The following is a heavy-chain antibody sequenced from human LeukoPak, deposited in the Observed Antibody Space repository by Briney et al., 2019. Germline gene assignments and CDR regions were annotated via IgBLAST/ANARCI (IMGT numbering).Heavy chain of an antibody. CDR3: ARDGYLRSESYKELIDY. CDR1: GVTFIDNY. CDR2: ISISCNYR. D-gene: IGHD1-26*01. J-gene: IGHJ4*02. Sequence: GSLRLSCAASGVTFIDNYIIWMRQAPGGGVQGVSYISISCNYRNYADSVEGRYAIFRDNAKNSMNLQMNSMRAQDTAVYACARDGYLRSESYKELIDYWGQGTLVTVSS. V-gene: IGHV3-11*05.